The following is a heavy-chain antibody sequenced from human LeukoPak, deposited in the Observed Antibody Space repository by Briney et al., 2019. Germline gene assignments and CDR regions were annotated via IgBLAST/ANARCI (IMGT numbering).Heavy chain of an antibody. V-gene: IGHV4-4*07. J-gene: IGHJ5*02. CDR3: ARDRDSSGPYNWFDP. Sequence: PSETLSLTCTVSGGSISSYYWSWIRQPAGKGLEWIGRIYTSGSTNYNPSLKSRVTMSVDTSKNQFSLKLSSVTAADTAVYYCARDRDSSGPYNWFDPWGQGTLVTVSS. CDR1: GGSISSYY. CDR2: IYTSGST. D-gene: IGHD3-22*01.